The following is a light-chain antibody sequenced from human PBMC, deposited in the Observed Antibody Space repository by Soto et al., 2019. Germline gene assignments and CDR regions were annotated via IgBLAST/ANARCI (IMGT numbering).Light chain of an antibody. Sequence: DIQMTQSPSSLSASVGDRVTITCRASQSISSYLNWYQQKPGKAPKILIYAASSLQSRVPSRFSGSGSGTAFTLTISRLQPEDFATYYCQQGYSTPLTFSPRTKVDIK. J-gene: IGKJ3*01. CDR2: AAS. CDR1: QSISSY. CDR3: QQGYSTPLT. V-gene: IGKV1-39*01.